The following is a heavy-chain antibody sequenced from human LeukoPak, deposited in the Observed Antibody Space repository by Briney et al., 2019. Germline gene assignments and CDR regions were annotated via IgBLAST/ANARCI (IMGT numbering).Heavy chain of an antibody. V-gene: IGHV3-21*01. CDR3: AVLITFGGVPGVDP. D-gene: IGHD3-16*01. J-gene: IGHJ5*02. CDR2: ISSSSSYI. CDR1: GFTFSSYS. Sequence: GGSLRLSCAASGFTFSSYSMNWVRQAPGKGLEWVSSISSSSSYIYYADSVKGRFTISRDNAKNSLYLQMNSLGAEDTAVYYCAVLITFGGVPGVDPWGQGTLVTVSS.